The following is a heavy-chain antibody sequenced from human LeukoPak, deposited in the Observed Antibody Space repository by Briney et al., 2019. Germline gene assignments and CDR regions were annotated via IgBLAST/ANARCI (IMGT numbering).Heavy chain of an antibody. CDR3: ARGSIFGVVIGEIDY. V-gene: IGHV4-59*01. Sequence: PSETLSLTCTVSGGSISSYYWSWIRQPPGKGLEWIGYNYYSGSTNYNPSLKSRVTISVDTSKNQFSLKLSSVTAADTAVYYCARGSIFGVVIGEIDYWGQGTLVTVSS. CDR2: NYYSGST. D-gene: IGHD3-3*01. CDR1: GGSISSYY. J-gene: IGHJ4*02.